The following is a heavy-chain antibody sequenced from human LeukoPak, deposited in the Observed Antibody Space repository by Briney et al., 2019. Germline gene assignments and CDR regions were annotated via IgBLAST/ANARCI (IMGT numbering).Heavy chain of an antibody. V-gene: IGHV3-11*06. CDR3: ARGTYCSGGSCYFDY. CDR1: GFTFSDYY. D-gene: IGHD2-15*01. J-gene: IGHJ4*02. CDR2: ISSSSSYT. Sequence: PGGSLRPSCAASGFTFSDYYMSWIRQAPGKGLEWVSYISSSSSYTNYADSVKGRFTISRDNAKNSLYLQMNSLRAEDTAVYYCARGTYCSGGSCYFDYWGQGTLVTVSS.